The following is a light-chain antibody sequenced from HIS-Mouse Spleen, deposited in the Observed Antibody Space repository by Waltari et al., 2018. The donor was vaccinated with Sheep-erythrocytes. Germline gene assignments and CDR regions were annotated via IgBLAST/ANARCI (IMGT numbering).Light chain of an antibody. J-gene: IGLJ1*01. CDR3: CSYAGSYNHV. CDR1: SSDVGCYNS. V-gene: IGLV2-11*01. CDR2: DVS. Sequence: QSALTQPRSVSGSPGQSVTISCTGTSSDVGCYNSVSWYQQHPGKAPKLMIHDVSKRPSGVPDRFSGSKSGNTASLTISGLQAEDEADYYCCSYAGSYNHVFATGTKVTVL.